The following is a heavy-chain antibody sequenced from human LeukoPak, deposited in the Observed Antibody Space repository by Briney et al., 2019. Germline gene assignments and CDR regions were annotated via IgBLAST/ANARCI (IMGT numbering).Heavy chain of an antibody. D-gene: IGHD3-9*01. Sequence: ASGKVSCKASGYTYTGYYMHWVRQASGQWLEWMGRNNPNSGGTNYAQKFQGRVTMTRDTSISTAYMELSRLRSDDTAVYYCASESHYDILTGYSERHYWGQGTLVTVSS. CDR1: GYTYTGYY. CDR3: ASESHYDILTGYSERHY. J-gene: IGHJ4*02. V-gene: IGHV1-2*06. CDR2: NNPNSGGT.